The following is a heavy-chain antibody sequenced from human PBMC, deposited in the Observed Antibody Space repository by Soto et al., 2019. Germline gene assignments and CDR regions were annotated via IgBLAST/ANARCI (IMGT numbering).Heavy chain of an antibody. CDR3: AITLVGYMDV. V-gene: IGHV4-39*01. J-gene: IGHJ6*03. D-gene: IGHD3-10*01. Sequence: PSETLSLTCTVSCGSISSSSYYWGWIRQPPGKGLEWIGSIYYSGSTYYNPSLKSRVTISVDTSKNQFSLKLSSVTAADTAVYYCAITLVGYMDVWGKGTTVTVSS. CDR1: CGSISSSSYY. CDR2: IYYSGST.